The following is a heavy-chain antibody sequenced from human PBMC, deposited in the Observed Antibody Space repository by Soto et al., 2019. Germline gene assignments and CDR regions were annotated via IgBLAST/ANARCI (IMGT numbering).Heavy chain of an antibody. CDR3: AAGEASSRNLAPYYLDF. Sequence: SETLSLTCTVSGGSMRDYFWTWIRQPPGKGLEWIGYIHYSGTTSFFPSYNPSLRSRVTISEDTSKNQFSLKLLSVTTADTAVYFCAAGEASSRNLAPYYLDFWGQGTLVTVSS. CDR2: IHYSGTT. CDR1: GGSMRDYF. J-gene: IGHJ4*02. D-gene: IGHD6-13*01. V-gene: IGHV4-59*01.